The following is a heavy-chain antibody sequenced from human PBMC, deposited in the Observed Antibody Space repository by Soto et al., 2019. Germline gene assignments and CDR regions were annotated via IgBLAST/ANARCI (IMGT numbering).Heavy chain of an antibody. V-gene: IGHV3-33*01. CDR1: GFTFSSYG. J-gene: IGHJ6*02. CDR3: ARDSEAAAGTENYYDYGMDV. CDR2: IWYDGSNK. Sequence: QVQLVESGGGVVQPGRSLRLSCAASGFTFSSYGMHWVRQAPGKGLEWVAVIWYDGSNKYYADSVKGRFTISRDNSKNTLYLQMNSLRAEDTAVYYCARDSEAAAGTENYYDYGMDVWGQGTTVTVSS. D-gene: IGHD6-13*01.